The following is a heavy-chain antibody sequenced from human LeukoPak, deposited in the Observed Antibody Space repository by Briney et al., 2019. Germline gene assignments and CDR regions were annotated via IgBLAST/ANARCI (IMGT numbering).Heavy chain of an antibody. CDR3: ARAAGSSYGEHMPYYFDF. Sequence: GGSLRLSCAASGFTFSSYAMSWVRQAPGKGLEWVSAISGSGGSTYYADSVKGRFTISRDNSKNTLYLQMNSLRAEDTAVYYCARAAGSSYGEHMPYYFDFWGQGTLVTVSS. D-gene: IGHD5-18*01. J-gene: IGHJ4*02. CDR2: ISGSGGST. V-gene: IGHV3-23*01. CDR1: GFTFSSYA.